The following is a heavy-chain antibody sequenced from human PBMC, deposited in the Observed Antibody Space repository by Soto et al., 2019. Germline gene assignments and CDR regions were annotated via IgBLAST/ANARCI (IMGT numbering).Heavy chain of an antibody. D-gene: IGHD3-22*01. CDR2: ISYSGATR. V-gene: IGHV3-11*01. CDR3: ARTSYYLDNTGHYRYYFDY. Sequence: GGSLRLSCAASGFAFSDSYMSWIRQAPGQGLEWVSYISYSGATRHYTDSVEGRFTISRDNAKNSLYLQMDSLRAEDTAVYYCARTSYYLDNTGHYRYYFDYWGQGTLVTVSS. J-gene: IGHJ4*02. CDR1: GFAFSDSY.